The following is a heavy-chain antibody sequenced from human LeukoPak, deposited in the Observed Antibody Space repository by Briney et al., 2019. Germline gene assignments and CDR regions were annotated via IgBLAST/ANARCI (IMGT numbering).Heavy chain of an antibody. D-gene: IGHD6-13*01. CDR3: ARDSSPRISGSSWYYDAFDI. V-gene: IGHV3-7*01. Sequence: GGSLRLSCAASGFAFSNYWMTWVRQTPGKGLEWEANINRDGSDKHYLDSVEGRFIISRDNAKNSLYLQMNSLRAEDTAVYYCARDSSPRISGSSWYYDAFDIWGQGTMVTVSS. CDR1: GFAFSNYW. J-gene: IGHJ3*02. CDR2: INRDGSDK.